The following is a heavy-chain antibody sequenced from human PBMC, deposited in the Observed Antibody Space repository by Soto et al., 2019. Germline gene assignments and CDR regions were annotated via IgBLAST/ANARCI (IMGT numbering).Heavy chain of an antibody. CDR1: GFSLSTSGMC. D-gene: IGHD6-13*01. V-gene: IGHV2-70*01. J-gene: IGHJ6*02. Sequence: SGPTLVNPTQTLTLTCTFSGFSLSTSGMCVSWIRQPPGKVLEWLALIDWDDDKYYSTSLKTRLTISKDTSKNQVVLKMTNMDPVDTATYYCARIIAAAGIGGMDVWGQETTVTVSS. CDR2: IDWDDDK. CDR3: ARIIAAAGIGGMDV.